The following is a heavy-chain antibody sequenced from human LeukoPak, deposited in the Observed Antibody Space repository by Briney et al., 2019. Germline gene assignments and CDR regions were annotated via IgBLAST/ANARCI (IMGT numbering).Heavy chain of an antibody. V-gene: IGHV3-53*01. CDR2: IYGATNT. CDR1: GVIVSSKY. Sequence: GGSLRLSCAASGVIVSSKYMSCVRQAPGRGLEWVSTIYGATNTQYTASVKGRFTISRDNSNNTMYLQMNSLRAEGTAVYYCATHAGQTSYQVLAFGYWGHGTLVTVSS. J-gene: IGHJ4*01. CDR3: ATHAGQTSYQVLAFGY. D-gene: IGHD2-2*01.